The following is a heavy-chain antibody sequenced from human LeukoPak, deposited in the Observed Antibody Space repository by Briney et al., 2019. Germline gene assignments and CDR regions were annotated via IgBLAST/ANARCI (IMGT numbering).Heavy chain of an antibody. CDR1: GGSISSYY. V-gene: IGHV4-59*01. CDR2: IYYSGST. J-gene: IGHJ5*02. Sequence: SETLSLTCTVSGGSISSYYWSWIRQPPGKGLEWIGYIYYSGSTNCNPSLKSRVTISVDTSKNQFSLKLSSVTAADTAVYYCARVTAGTFSVWFDPWGQGTLVTVSS. CDR3: ARVTAGTFSVWFDP. D-gene: IGHD6-19*01.